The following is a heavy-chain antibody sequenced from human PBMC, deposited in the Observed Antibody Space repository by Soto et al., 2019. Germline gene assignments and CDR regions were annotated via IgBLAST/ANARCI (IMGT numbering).Heavy chain of an antibody. D-gene: IGHD2-2*01. Sequence: EVQLSESGGGLVQPGGSLRVSCAASGFTFSTYAMSWVRQAPGKGLEWVSAIGGSAESAYYGDSVKGRFTISRDNSKNTVYLLMNSLRAEDTAVYYCAVHCSTASCAYWGQGSLVIVSS. J-gene: IGHJ4*02. CDR1: GFTFSTYA. CDR2: IGGSAESA. V-gene: IGHV3-23*01. CDR3: AVHCSTASCAY.